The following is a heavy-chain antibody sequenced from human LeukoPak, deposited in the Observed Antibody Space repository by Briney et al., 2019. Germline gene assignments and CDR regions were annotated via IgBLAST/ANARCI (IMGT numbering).Heavy chain of an antibody. V-gene: IGHV3-30*02. CDR3: AISTNYYFDY. D-gene: IGHD2-2*01. J-gene: IGHJ4*02. CDR2: LRYDGSNK. Sequence: GGSLRLSCAASGLDFGDYGMHWVRQAPGKGLEWIAFLRYDGSNKYYADSVKGRFTISRDNSKNTLYLQMNSLRAEDTAVYYCAISTNYYFDYWGQGTLVTVSS. CDR1: GLDFGDYG.